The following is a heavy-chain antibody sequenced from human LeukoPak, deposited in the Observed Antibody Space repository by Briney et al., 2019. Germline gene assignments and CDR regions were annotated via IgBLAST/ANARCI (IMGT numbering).Heavy chain of an antibody. J-gene: IGHJ4*02. V-gene: IGHV3-7*05. CDR1: GFAFSSPW. CDR3: ARDSAYSAFDY. Sequence: PGGSLRLSCAASGFAFSSPWMAWVRQAPGRGLEWVANMNPDGSTKNYVDSVRGRFTISRDNAKNSLYLQMNSLRADDTAVYYCARDSAYSAFDYWGQGTLVPVSS. CDR2: MNPDGSTK. D-gene: IGHD5-12*01.